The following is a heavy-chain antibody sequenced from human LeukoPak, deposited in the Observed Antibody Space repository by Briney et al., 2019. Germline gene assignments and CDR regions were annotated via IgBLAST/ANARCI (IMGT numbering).Heavy chain of an antibody. CDR1: GGSINSYY. V-gene: IGHV4-39*01. CDR2: IYYSGST. Sequence: SETLSLTCTVSGGSINSYYWSWIRQPPGKGLEWIGSIYYSGSTYYNPSLKSRVTISLDTSKNQFSLKRSSVTAADTAVYYCARHSADYSSSWDWGQGTLVTVSS. J-gene: IGHJ4*02. CDR3: ARHSADYSSSWD. D-gene: IGHD6-13*01.